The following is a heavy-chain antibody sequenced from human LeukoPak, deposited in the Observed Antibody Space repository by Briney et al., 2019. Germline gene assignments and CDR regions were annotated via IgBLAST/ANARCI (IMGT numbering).Heavy chain of an antibody. J-gene: IGHJ5*02. CDR2: INPNSGGT. CDR3: ARDTVVAATTTGLYNWFDP. D-gene: IGHD2-15*01. CDR1: GYTFTGYY. V-gene: IGHV1-2*02. Sequence: ASVKVSCKASGYTFTGYYMHWVRQAPGQGLEWMGWINPNSGGTNYAQKFQGRVTMTRDTSISTAYMELSRLRSDDTAVYYCARDTVVAATTTGLYNWFDPRGQGTLVTVSS.